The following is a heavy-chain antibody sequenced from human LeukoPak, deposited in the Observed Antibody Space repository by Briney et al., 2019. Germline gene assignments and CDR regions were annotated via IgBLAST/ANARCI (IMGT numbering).Heavy chain of an antibody. Sequence: PGGSLRLSCAASGFTFTNYWMSWVRQAPGKGLELVANIKQDRSEKYYVDSVKGRFTISRDNAKNSLYLQMNSLRAEDTAVYYCARVMYYYDSSGYYFIDYWGQGTLVTVSS. V-gene: IGHV3-7*01. CDR3: ARVMYYYDSSGYYFIDY. CDR2: IKQDRSEK. CDR1: GFTFTNYW. D-gene: IGHD3-22*01. J-gene: IGHJ4*02.